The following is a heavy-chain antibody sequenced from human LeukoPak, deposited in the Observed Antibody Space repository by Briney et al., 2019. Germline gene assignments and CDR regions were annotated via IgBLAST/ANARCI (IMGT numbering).Heavy chain of an antibody. J-gene: IGHJ4*02. Sequence: SETLSLTCTVSGGSISSSSYYWGWIRQPPGKGLEWIGSIYYSGSTYYNPSLKSRVTISVDTSKNQFSLKLSSVTAADTAVYYCARDRSQWLAVYFDYWGQGTLVTVSS. CDR1: GGSISSSSYY. CDR2: IYYSGST. D-gene: IGHD6-19*01. CDR3: ARDRSQWLAVYFDY. V-gene: IGHV4-39*07.